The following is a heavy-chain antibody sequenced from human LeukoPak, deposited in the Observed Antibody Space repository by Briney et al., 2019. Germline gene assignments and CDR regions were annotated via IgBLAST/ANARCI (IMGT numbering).Heavy chain of an antibody. V-gene: IGHV1-18*01. J-gene: IGHJ4*02. Sequence: GASVKVSCKPSGYAFTSDGISSVRHTPGQGLEWMGWISAYYGNTHYPQKLQGRVIMTTDTSPSTVHMELRSLRADDTGMYYCARDDCRDGSCYLGDYRVQGRLVSV. CDR2: ISAYYGNT. CDR1: GYAFTSDG. D-gene: IGHD2-15*01. CDR3: ARDDCRDGSCYLGDY.